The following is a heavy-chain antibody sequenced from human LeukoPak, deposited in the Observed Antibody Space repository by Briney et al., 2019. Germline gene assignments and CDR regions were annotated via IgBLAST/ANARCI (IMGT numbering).Heavy chain of an antibody. CDR2: ISAYNGNT. J-gene: IGHJ4*02. V-gene: IGHV1-18*01. CDR1: GYTFTSYG. CDR3: ARDDILTGYYIY. Sequence: GASVTVSFTASGYTFTSYGISWVRQAPGQGLEWMGWISAYNGNTNYAQKLQGRVTMTTDTSTSTAYMELRSLRSDDTAVYYCARDDILTGYYIYWGQGTLVTVSS. D-gene: IGHD3-9*01.